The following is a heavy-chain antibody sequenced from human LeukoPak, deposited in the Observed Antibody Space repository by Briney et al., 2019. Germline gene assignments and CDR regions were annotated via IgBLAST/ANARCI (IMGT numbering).Heavy chain of an antibody. V-gene: IGHV3-48*02. D-gene: IGHD6-19*01. Sequence: QTGGSLRLSCTASGFTFTSYSMNWVRQAPGKGLEWVSYINSRSSTIYYADSVKGRFTISRDNAKNSLYLQMNSLRDEDTAVYYCARDRHSTGWYYFDYWGQGTLVTVSS. J-gene: IGHJ4*02. CDR1: GFTFTSYS. CDR3: ARDRHSTGWYYFDY. CDR2: INSRSSTI.